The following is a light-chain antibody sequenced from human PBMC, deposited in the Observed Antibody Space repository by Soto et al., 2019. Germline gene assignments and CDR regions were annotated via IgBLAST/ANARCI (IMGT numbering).Light chain of an antibody. Sequence: QSVLTQPPSVSGAPGQRVTISCTGSSSNLGAGFDVHWYQQIPGTVPKLLIYANTLRPSGVPDRFSASKSGTSASLAITGVQAEDEGDYHCQSYDRSLRGSRVFGGGTKLTVL. CDR2: ANT. V-gene: IGLV1-40*01. CDR1: SSNLGAGFD. CDR3: QSYDRSLRGSRV. J-gene: IGLJ3*02.